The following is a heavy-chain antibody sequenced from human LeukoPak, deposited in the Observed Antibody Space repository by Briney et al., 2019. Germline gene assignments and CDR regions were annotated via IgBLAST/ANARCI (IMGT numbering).Heavy chain of an antibody. J-gene: IGHJ4*02. V-gene: IGHV3-23*01. CDR1: GFTFSSYA. Sequence: PGESLRLSCAASGFTFSSYAMSWVRQAPGKGLEWVSAISGSGGSTYYADSVKGRFTISRDNSKNTLYLQMNSLRAEDTAVYYCAKDAPDYDFWSTRGYYFDYWGQGTLVTVSS. CDR3: AKDAPDYDFWSTRGYYFDY. CDR2: ISGSGGST. D-gene: IGHD3-3*01.